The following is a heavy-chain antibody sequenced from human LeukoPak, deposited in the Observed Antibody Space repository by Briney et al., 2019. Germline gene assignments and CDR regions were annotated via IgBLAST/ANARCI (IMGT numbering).Heavy chain of an antibody. J-gene: IGHJ6*03. CDR3: ARDKNTDSSREV. Sequence: GGSLRLSCAASGFTFSSYSMNWVRQAPGKGLEWVSSISSSSSYIYYADSVKGRFTISRDNAKNSLYLQMNSLRAEDTAVYYCARDKNTDSSREVGGKGTRVTVP. V-gene: IGHV3-21*01. CDR2: ISSSSSYI. CDR1: GFTFSSYS.